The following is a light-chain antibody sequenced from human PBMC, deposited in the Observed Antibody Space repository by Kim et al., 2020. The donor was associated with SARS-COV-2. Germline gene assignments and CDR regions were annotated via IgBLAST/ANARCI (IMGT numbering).Light chain of an antibody. CDR3: GTYDSSLSAV. V-gene: IGLV1-51*01. CDR2: DNS. J-gene: IGLJ3*02. Sequence: QSVLTQPPSVSAAPGQKVTISCSGSSTNIGDNYVSWYQHHPGTAPKLLIYDNSKRPSGIADRFSGSKSGTSATLSITGLQTGDEADYYCGTYDSSLSAVFGGGTQLTVL. CDR1: STNIGDNY.